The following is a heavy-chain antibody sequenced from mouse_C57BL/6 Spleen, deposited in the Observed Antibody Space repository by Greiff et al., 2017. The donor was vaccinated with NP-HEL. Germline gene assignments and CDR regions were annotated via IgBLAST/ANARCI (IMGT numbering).Heavy chain of an antibody. J-gene: IGHJ4*01. Sequence: QVQLQQPGTELVKPGASVKLSCKASGYPFTSYWMHWVQQRPGQGLEWIGNINPSNGGTNYNEKFKSKATLTVDKSSSTAYMQLSSLTSEDSAVYYCALYDGYYVGAMDYWGQGTSVTVSS. D-gene: IGHD2-3*01. CDR2: INPSNGGT. CDR3: ALYDGYYVGAMDY. CDR1: GYPFTSYW. V-gene: IGHV1-53*01.